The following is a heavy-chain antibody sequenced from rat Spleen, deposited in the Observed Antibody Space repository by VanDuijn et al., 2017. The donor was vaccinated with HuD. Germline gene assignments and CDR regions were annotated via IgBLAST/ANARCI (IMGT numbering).Heavy chain of an antibody. J-gene: IGHJ2*01. V-gene: IGHV5-17*01. D-gene: IGHD1-5*01. Sequence: EAQLVESGGGLVQPGRSLKFSCAASGFTFSDYAMAWVRQAPKKGLEWVSSINTDGGSTYYPDSVKGRFTISRDNAENTVYLQMNSLRSEDTATYYCAKDGGTTTFDYWGQGVMVTVSS. CDR1: GFTFSDYA. CDR3: AKDGGTTTFDY. CDR2: INTDGGST.